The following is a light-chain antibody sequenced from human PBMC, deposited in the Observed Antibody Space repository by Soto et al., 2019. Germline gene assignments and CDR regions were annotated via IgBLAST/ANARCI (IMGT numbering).Light chain of an antibody. CDR1: SSDVGGYHY. J-gene: IGLJ1*01. Sequence: QSVLTQPASVSGSPGQAITISCTGTSSDVGGYHYVSWYQQYPGKAPKLIIYEVSNRPSGVSNRFSGSQSGNTASLTISGLQAEDEADYYCSSYTSSSTYVFGTGTKGTVL. V-gene: IGLV2-14*01. CDR3: SSYTSSSTYV. CDR2: EVS.